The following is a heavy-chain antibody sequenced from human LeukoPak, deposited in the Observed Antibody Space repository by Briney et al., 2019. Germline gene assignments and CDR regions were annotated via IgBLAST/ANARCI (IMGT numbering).Heavy chain of an antibody. D-gene: IGHD1-26*01. V-gene: IGHV3-30-3*01. CDR3: AKVPVGSYGSPGAFDI. J-gene: IGHJ3*02. CDR2: ISYDGSNK. Sequence: GRSLRLSCAASGFTFSSYAMHWVRQAPGKGLEWVAVISYDGSNKYYADSVKGRFTISRDNSKNTLYLQMNSLRAEDTAVYYCAKVPVGSYGSPGAFDIWGQGTMVTVSS. CDR1: GFTFSSYA.